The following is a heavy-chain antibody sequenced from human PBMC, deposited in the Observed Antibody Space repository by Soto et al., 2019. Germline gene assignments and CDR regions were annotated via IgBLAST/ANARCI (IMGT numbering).Heavy chain of an antibody. CDR3: ARGEQYSGRIFDY. CDR1: GDSVSVNSAG. D-gene: IGHD1-26*01. V-gene: IGHV6-1*01. Sequence: PSQTLSLTCAITGDSVSVNSAGWSWVRQSPSRGLEWLGRTYYRSKWYYEYAVSVRGRITINPDTSKNQYSLQLNSVTHEDTAVYLCARGEQYSGRIFDYWGQGTLVTVSS. J-gene: IGHJ4*01. CDR2: TYYRSKWYY.